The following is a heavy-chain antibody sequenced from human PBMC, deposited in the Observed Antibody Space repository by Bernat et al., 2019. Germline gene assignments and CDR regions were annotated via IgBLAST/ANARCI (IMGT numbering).Heavy chain of an antibody. Sequence: EVQLVESGGGLVQPGRSLRLSCAASGFTFDDYAMHWVRQAPGKGLEWVSGISWNSGSIGYADSVKGRFTISRDNAKNSLYLQMNSLRAEDTAVYYCAKAGYDMYYFDYWGQGTLVTVSS. J-gene: IGHJ4*02. D-gene: IGHD5-12*01. CDR1: GFTFDDYA. CDR2: ISWNSGSI. CDR3: AKAGYDMYYFDY. V-gene: IGHV3-9*01.